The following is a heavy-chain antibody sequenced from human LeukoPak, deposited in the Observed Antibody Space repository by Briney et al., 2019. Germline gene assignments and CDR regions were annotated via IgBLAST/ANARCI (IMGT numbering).Heavy chain of an antibody. D-gene: IGHD3-22*01. Sequence: GGSLRLSCAASGFTFSNYGMHWVRQAPGKGLEWVAFMPYDGSDKYFADSVKGRFTISRDNSKNTLYLQMNSLRPEDTAVYYCAKGSDYYHTSGCDYWGQGTLVTVSS. CDR1: GFTFSNYG. CDR2: MPYDGSDK. J-gene: IGHJ4*02. CDR3: AKGSDYYHTSGCDY. V-gene: IGHV3-30*02.